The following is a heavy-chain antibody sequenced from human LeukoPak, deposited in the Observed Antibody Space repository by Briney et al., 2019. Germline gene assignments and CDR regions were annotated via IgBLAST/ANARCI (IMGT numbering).Heavy chain of an antibody. CDR1: GFTFSSYA. CDR2: ISYDGSNK. CDR3: ARASIQFLYSSGWFDY. Sequence: GRSLRLSCAASGFTFSSYAMHWVRQAPGKGLEWVAVISYDGSNKYYADSVKGRFTISRYNSKNTLYLQMNSLRAEDTAVYYCARASIQFLYSSGWFDYWGQGTLVTVSS. D-gene: IGHD6-19*01. J-gene: IGHJ5*01. V-gene: IGHV3-30-3*01.